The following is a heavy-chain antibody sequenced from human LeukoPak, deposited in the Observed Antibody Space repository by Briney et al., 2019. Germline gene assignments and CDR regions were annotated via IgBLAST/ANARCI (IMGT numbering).Heavy chain of an antibody. CDR2: IRFDGTNK. CDR1: GFNFSRNG. J-gene: IGHJ1*01. D-gene: IGHD3-22*01. V-gene: IGHV3-30*02. CDR3: ARDFVDGDSDYYYIPE. Sequence: GGSLRLSCAASGFNFSRNGMHWVRQAPGKGLEWVAFIRFDGTNKFYGASVRGRFTVSRDNSKNTLYLQVNSLSPEDTGVCCCARDFVDGDSDYYYIPE.